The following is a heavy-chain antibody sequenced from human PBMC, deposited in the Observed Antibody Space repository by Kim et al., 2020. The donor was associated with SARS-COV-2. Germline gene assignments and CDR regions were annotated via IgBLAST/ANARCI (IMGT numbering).Heavy chain of an antibody. Sequence: ASVKVSCKASGYTFSSYYIHWVRQAPGQGLEWMGIINPSVSGTNYAQRFKGRVTITRDTSTSTVYMELSSLRSDDTAVYYCARSIRTTGLDIDDWGQGTLVTVSS. J-gene: IGHJ4*02. CDR2: INPSVSGT. CDR1: GYTFSSYY. CDR3: ARSIRTTGLDIDD. V-gene: IGHV1-46*03. D-gene: IGHD1-1*01.